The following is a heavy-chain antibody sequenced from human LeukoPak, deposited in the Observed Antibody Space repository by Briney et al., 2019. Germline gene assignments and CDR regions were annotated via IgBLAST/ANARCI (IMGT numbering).Heavy chain of an antibody. CDR3: ARQGYYVGEFDY. V-gene: IGHV4-4*07. CDR1: GGSISSYY. J-gene: IGHJ4*02. Sequence: SETLSLTCTVSGGSISSYYWSWIRQPAGKGLEWIGRIYTSGSTNYNPSLKSRVTMSIDTSKNQFSLKLSSVTAADTAVYYCARQGYYVGEFDYWGQGTLVTVSS. D-gene: IGHD3-10*02. CDR2: IYTSGST.